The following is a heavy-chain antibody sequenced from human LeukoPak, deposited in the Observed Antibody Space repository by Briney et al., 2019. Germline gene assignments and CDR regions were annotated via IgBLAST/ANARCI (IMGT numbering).Heavy chain of an antibody. CDR2: ISSSSSTI. D-gene: IGHD3-22*01. Sequence: GGSLRLSCAASGFTFSSYNMNWVRQAPGKGLEWVSYISSSSSTIYYADSVKGRFTISIDNAKNSLYLQMNSLRAEDTAVYYCASYYDSSGYYFLPFDYWGQGTLVTVSS. CDR3: ASYYDSSGYYFLPFDY. J-gene: IGHJ4*02. V-gene: IGHV3-48*04. CDR1: GFTFSSYN.